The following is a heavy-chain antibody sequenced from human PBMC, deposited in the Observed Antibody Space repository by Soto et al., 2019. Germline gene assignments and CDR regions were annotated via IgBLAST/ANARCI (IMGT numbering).Heavy chain of an antibody. D-gene: IGHD5-12*01. J-gene: IGHJ3*02. V-gene: IGHV4-4*02. CDR3: ASEDVAIVATTHAFDI. CDR2: IYHSGST. Sequence: QVQLQESGPGLVKPSGTLSLTCAVSSGSISSSNWWSWVRQPPGKGLEWIGEIYHSGSTNYNPSLKSRVTISVDKSKNQFPLKLSSVTAADTAVYYCASEDVAIVATTHAFDIWGQGTMVTVSS. CDR1: SGSISSSNW.